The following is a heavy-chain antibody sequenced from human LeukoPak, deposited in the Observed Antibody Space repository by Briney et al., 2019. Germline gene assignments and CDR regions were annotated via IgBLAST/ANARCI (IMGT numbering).Heavy chain of an antibody. J-gene: IGHJ4*02. Sequence: SVKVSCKASGGTFSSYAISWVRQAPGQGLEWMGGIIPIFGTANYAQKFQGRVTITADESTSTAYMELSSLRSEDTAVYYCARVGTIFGVVNGFDYWGQGILVTVSS. CDR1: GGTFSSYA. CDR3: ARVGTIFGVVNGFDY. CDR2: IIPIFGTA. V-gene: IGHV1-69*13. D-gene: IGHD3-3*01.